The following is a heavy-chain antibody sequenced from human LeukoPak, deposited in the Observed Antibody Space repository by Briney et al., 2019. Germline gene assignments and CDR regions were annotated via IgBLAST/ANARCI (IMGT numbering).Heavy chain of an antibody. CDR1: GYTFTGYG. CDR3: ARDGFYYDSSGYSDY. D-gene: IGHD3-22*01. V-gene: IGHV1-18*01. CDR2: ISAYNGNT. J-gene: IGHJ4*02. Sequence: ASVKVSCKASGYTFTGYGISWVRQAPGQGLEWMGWISAYNGNTNYAQKLQGRVTMTTDTSTSTAYMELRSLRSDDTAVYYCARDGFYYDSSGYSDYWGQGTLVTVSS.